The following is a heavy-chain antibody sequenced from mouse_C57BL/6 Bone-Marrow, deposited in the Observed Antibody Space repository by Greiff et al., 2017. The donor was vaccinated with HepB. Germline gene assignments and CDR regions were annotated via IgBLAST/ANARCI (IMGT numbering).Heavy chain of an antibody. CDR1: GFNIKNTY. V-gene: IGHV14-3*01. Sequence: LQQSVAELVRPGASVKLSCTASGFNIKNTYMHWVKQRPEQGLEWIGRIDPANGNTKYAPKFQGKATITADTSSNTAYLQLSSLTSEDTAIYYCGGRDYYGSSHWYFDVWGTGTTVTVSS. J-gene: IGHJ1*03. D-gene: IGHD1-1*01. CDR2: IDPANGNT. CDR3: GGRDYYGSSHWYFDV.